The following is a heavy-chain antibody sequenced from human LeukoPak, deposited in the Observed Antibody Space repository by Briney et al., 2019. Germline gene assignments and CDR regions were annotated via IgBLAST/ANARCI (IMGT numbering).Heavy chain of an antibody. CDR3: ARMGPGRSSWFDP. J-gene: IGHJ5*02. CDR1: GGSDSSYY. Sequence: SETLSLTCTVSGGSDSSYYWSWIRQPAGKGLEWIGRIYISGSTNYNPSLKSRVAMSVDTSKNQFSLKLSSVTAADTAVYYCARMGPGRSSWFDPWGQGTLVTVSS. CDR2: IYISGST. D-gene: IGHD1-26*01. V-gene: IGHV4-4*07.